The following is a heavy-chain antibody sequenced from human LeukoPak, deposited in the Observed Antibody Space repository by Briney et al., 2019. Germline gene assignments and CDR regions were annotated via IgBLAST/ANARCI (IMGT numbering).Heavy chain of an antibody. Sequence: GGSLRLSCAASGFTFSSYWMHWVRQAPGKGLVRVSRINSDGSSTSYADSVKGRFTISRDNAKNTLYLQMNSLRAEDTAVYYCARGAIAVAVTTLDYWGQGTLVTVSS. D-gene: IGHD6-19*01. CDR2: INSDGSST. CDR1: GFTFSSYW. V-gene: IGHV3-74*01. J-gene: IGHJ4*02. CDR3: ARGAIAVAVTTLDY.